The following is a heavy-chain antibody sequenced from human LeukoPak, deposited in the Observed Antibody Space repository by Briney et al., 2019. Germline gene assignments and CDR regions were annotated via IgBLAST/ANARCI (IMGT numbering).Heavy chain of an antibody. CDR1: GFSLSASGVG. Sequence: SGPTLVNPTQTLTLTCNFSGFSLSASGVGVGWIRQPPGKALEWLALIYWNDDKRYSPSLKSRLTITKDTSKNQVVLTMTNMDPVDTATYYCAHSHSYYDILYYFDYWGQGTLVTVSS. V-gene: IGHV2-5*01. J-gene: IGHJ4*02. CDR2: IYWNDDK. CDR3: AHSHSYYDILYYFDY. D-gene: IGHD3-9*01.